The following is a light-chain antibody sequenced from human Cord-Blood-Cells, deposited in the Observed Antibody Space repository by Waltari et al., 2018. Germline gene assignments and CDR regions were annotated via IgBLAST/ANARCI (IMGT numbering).Light chain of an antibody. J-gene: IGKJ1*01. V-gene: IGKV3-20*01. CDR2: GAS. CDR3: QQYGSSPQT. CDR1: QRVSSSY. Sequence: EIVSPPSPGTLSLSPGERSTLSCRASQRVSSSYLAWYQQKPGQATRLLIYGASSRATGIPDRFSGRGSGTDFTLTISRLEPEDFAVYYCQQYGSSPQTFGQGTKVEIK.